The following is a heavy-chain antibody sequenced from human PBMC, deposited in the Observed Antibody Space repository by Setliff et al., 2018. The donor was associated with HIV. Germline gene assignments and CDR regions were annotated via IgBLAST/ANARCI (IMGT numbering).Heavy chain of an antibody. CDR3: AREGKFRYYYYMDV. V-gene: IGHV1-69*05. J-gene: IGHJ6*03. Sequence: ASVKVSCKASGGTFRSHEISWVRQAPGQGLEWMGGIVPILNTGNYAPKFQGRVTITRDTSASTAYMELSSLRSEDTAVYYCAREGKFRYYYYMDVWGKGTTVTVSS. CDR1: GGTFRSHE. D-gene: IGHD3-10*01. CDR2: IVPILNTG.